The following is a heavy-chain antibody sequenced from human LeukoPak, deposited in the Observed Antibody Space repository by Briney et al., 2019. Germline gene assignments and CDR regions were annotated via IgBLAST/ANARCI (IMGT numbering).Heavy chain of an antibody. CDR1: GGSISSSSYY. CDR3: ARPNRHCSSTSCYIFFDP. J-gene: IGHJ5*02. CDR2: IYYSGST. V-gene: IGHV4-39*01. D-gene: IGHD2-2*02. Sequence: SETQSLTCTVSGGSISSSSYYWGWIRQPPGKGLEWIGSIYYSGSTYYNPSLKSRVTISVDTSKNQFSLKLSSVTAADTAVYYCARPNRHCSSTSCYIFFDPWGQGTLVTVSS.